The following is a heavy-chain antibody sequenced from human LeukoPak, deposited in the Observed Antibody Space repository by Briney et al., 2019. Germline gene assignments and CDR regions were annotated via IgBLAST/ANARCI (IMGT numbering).Heavy chain of an antibody. CDR1: GGSISSYY. J-gene: IGHJ3*02. CDR3: ARHCSGTSCYADDTFDI. CDR2: IYSSGST. Sequence: SETLSLTCTVSGGSISSYYWSWIRQSPGKRLEWVGYIYSSGSTNYNPSLKSRITISVDTSKNQLSLRLSSVTAADTAVYYCARHCSGTSCYADDTFDIWGQGTMVTVSS. D-gene: IGHD2-2*01. V-gene: IGHV4-59*08.